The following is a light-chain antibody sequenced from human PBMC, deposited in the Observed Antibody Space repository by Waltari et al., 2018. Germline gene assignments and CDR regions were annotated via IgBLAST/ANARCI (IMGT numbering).Light chain of an antibody. J-gene: IGKJ2*01. Sequence: DIQMTQSPSSLSASVGDRVTITCPASQSISRYLNWYQQKPGKAPKLLISGASSLHSGVPSRFSGSGSATDFTLTISSVQPEDFATYYCQQSYSSPYIFGQGTNVEIQ. CDR2: GAS. CDR1: QSISRY. CDR3: QQSYSSPYI. V-gene: IGKV1-39*01.